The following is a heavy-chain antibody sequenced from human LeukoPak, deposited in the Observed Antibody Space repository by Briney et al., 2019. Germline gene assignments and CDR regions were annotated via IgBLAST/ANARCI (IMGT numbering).Heavy chain of an antibody. CDR3: ASTKWELLFAFDI. CDR1: GGSISSSSYY. V-gene: IGHV4-39*07. CDR2: IYYSGST. Sequence: SETLSLTCTVSGGSISSSSYYWGWIRQPPGKGLEWIGSIYYSGSTYYNPSLKSRVTISVDKSKNQFSLKLSSVTAADTAVYYCASTKWELLFAFDIWGQGTMVTVSS. J-gene: IGHJ3*02. D-gene: IGHD1-26*01.